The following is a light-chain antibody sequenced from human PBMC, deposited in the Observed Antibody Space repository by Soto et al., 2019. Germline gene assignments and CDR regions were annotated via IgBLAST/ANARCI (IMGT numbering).Light chain of an antibody. CDR2: GAS. CDR1: QSVSSTH. Sequence: EIVLTQSPGTLSLSPGERVTLSCRASQSVSSTHVAWYQQKPGQAPRLLIFGASNRATGVPDRFSGSGSGTDFTLSISRLEPEDIAVYYCQQCESSPYTFCQGTNLEIK. V-gene: IGKV3-20*01. J-gene: IGKJ2*01. CDR3: QQCESSPYT.